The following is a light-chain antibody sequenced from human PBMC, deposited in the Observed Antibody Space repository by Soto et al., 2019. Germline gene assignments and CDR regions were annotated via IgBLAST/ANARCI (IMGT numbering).Light chain of an antibody. J-gene: IGLJ2*01. CDR2: EVV. CDR1: KSDIGVYDF. V-gene: IGLV2-8*01. CDR3: CSYAGSITFT. Sequence: QSALTQPPSASGSPGQSVTISCTGTKSDIGVYDFVSWYQHHPGKAPRLIIYEVVQRPSGVPDRFSGSKSGNTASLTVSGLQAEDEATYYCCSYAGSITFTFGGGTKLTVL.